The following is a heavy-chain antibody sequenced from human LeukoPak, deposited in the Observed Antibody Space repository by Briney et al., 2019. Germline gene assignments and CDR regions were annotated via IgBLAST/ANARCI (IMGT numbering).Heavy chain of an antibody. CDR2: ISSSSSYI. V-gene: IGHV3-21*01. CDR3: ARGSPYDFWSGYYGDV. Sequence: AGSLRLSCAASGFTFSSYSMNWVRQAPGKGLEWVSSISSSSSYIYYADSVKGRFTISRDNAKNSLYLQMNSLRAEDTAVYYCARGSPYDFWSGYYGDVWGKGTTVTVSS. D-gene: IGHD3-3*01. CDR1: GFTFSSYS. J-gene: IGHJ6*04.